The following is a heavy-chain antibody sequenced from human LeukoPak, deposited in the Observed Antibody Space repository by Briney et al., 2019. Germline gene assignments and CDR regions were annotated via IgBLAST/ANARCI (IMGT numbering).Heavy chain of an antibody. CDR3: ARDFFSSGYYGSGSACDY. J-gene: IGHJ4*02. V-gene: IGHV1-2*02. Sequence: ASVKVSCKASGYTFTGYYMHWVRQAPGQGLEWMGWINPNSGGTNYAQKFQGRVTMTRDTSISTAYMELSRLRSDDTAVYYCARDFFSSGYYGSGSACDYWGQGTLVTVSS. CDR2: INPNSGGT. D-gene: IGHD3-10*01. CDR1: GYTFTGYY.